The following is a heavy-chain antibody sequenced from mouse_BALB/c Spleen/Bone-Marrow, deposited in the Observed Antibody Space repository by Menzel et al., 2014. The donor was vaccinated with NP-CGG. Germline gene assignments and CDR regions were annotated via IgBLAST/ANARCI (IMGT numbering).Heavy chain of an antibody. Sequence: EVMLVESGGGLVKSGGSLKLSRAASGFSSSNYGMSWVRQTPEKRLEWVATISGDGRYTFYSDSVKGRFTISRDNAKNNLYLQLSSLRSEDTALYYCARHAYYDQTEVSFVYWGQGTLVTVSA. CDR2: ISGDGRYT. V-gene: IGHV5-9-2*01. J-gene: IGHJ3*01. CDR3: ARHAYYDQTEVSFVY. D-gene: IGHD2-4*01. CDR1: GFSSSNYG.